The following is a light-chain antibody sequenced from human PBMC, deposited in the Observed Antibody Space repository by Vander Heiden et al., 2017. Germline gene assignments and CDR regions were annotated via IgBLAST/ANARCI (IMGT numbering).Light chain of an antibody. Sequence: QSALTQPAPVSGSPGHSITISCTGTSSDVGAYHYVSWYQHHPGKAPKLMIYDVSNRPSGVSDRFSGSKSGNTASLTISGLQAEDEADYYCSSYTTSSTPLYVFGTGTKV. J-gene: IGLJ1*01. CDR2: DVS. V-gene: IGLV2-14*03. CDR1: SSDVGAYHY. CDR3: SSYTTSSTPLYV.